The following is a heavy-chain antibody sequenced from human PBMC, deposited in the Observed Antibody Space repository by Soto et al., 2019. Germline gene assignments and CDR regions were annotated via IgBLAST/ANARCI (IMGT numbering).Heavy chain of an antibody. D-gene: IGHD5-12*01. J-gene: IGHJ6*02. CDR2: INPNSGGT. Sequence: ASVKVSCKASGYTFTGYYMHWVRQAPGQGLEWMGWINPNSGGTNYAQKFQGWVTMTRDTSISTAYMGLSRLSSDDTAVYYCARGPEPLYSGYDLGYGMDVWGQGTTVTVSS. CDR3: ARGPEPLYSGYDLGYGMDV. V-gene: IGHV1-2*04. CDR1: GYTFTGYY.